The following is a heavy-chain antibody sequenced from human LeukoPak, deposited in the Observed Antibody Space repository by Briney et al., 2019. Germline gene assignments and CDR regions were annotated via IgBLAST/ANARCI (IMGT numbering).Heavy chain of an antibody. Sequence: GGSLRLSCAASGFTFSSYAKSWVRQAPGKGLEWVSAISGSGGSTYYADSVKGRFTISRDNSKNTLYLQMNSLRAEDTAVYYCAKAKGYSYGYATVYFDYWGQGTLVTVSS. CDR3: AKAKGYSYGYATVYFDY. D-gene: IGHD5-18*01. CDR2: ISGSGGST. V-gene: IGHV3-23*01. J-gene: IGHJ4*02. CDR1: GFTFSSYA.